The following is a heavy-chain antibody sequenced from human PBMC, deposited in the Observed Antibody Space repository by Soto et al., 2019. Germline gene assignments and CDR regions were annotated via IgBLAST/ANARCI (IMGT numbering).Heavy chain of an antibody. D-gene: IGHD2-2*01. Sequence: VGSLRLSCAASGFTFSSYAMSWVRQAPGKGLEWVSAISGSGGSTYYADSVKGRFTISRDNSKNTLYLQMNSLRAEDTAVYYCARNGYCSSTSCYHWFDPWGQGTLVTVSS. CDR2: ISGSGGST. V-gene: IGHV3-23*01. CDR3: ARNGYCSSTSCYHWFDP. J-gene: IGHJ5*02. CDR1: GFTFSSYA.